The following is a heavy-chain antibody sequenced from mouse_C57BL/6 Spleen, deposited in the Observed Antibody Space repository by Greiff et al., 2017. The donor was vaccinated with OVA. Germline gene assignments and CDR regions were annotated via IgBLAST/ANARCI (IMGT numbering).Heavy chain of an antibody. CDR2: IHPNSGST. CDR1: GYTFTSYW. J-gene: IGHJ4*01. Sequence: QVQLQQPGAELVKPGASVKLSCKASGYTFTSYWMHWVKQRPGQALEWIGMIHPNSGSTNYNEKFKSKATLTVDKSSSTAYMQLSSLTSEDSAVYYCARKSNLYYAMDYWGQGTSVTVSS. D-gene: IGHD2-5*01. V-gene: IGHV1-64*01. CDR3: ARKSNLYYAMDY.